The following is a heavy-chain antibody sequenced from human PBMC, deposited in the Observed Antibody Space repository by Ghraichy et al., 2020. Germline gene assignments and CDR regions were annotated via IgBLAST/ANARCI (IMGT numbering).Heavy chain of an antibody. D-gene: IGHD3-22*01. V-gene: IGHV3-30*18. CDR1: GFIFSNYG. J-gene: IGHJ4*02. Sequence: GGSLRLSCAASGFIFSNYGMQWVRQAPGKGLEWVAVVSYNGDTKYYAESVKGRFTVSRDNSKNTMYLQMSSLRVEDTAVYYCGKEVNSSCYYAYRDHWGQGALVTVSS. CDR2: VSYNGDTK. CDR3: GKEVNSSCYYAYRDH.